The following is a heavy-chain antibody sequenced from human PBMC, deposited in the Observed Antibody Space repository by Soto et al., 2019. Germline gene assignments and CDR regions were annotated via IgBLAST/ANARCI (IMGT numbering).Heavy chain of an antibody. V-gene: IGHV1-46*01. CDR2: INPSGGST. J-gene: IGHJ4*02. CDR3: ARRRGIADSFDY. Sequence: GASVKVSCKASGFTFTSYYMHWVRQAPGQGLEWMGIINPSGGSTTYAQKFQGRVTMTRNTSTSTVYMELSSLRSEDTAVYYCARRRGIADSFDYWGQGTLVTVSS. D-gene: IGHD6-13*01. CDR1: GFTFTSYY.